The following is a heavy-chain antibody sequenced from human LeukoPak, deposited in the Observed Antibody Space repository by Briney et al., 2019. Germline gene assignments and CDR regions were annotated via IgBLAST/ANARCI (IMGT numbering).Heavy chain of an antibody. V-gene: IGHV4-38-2*02. CDR2: IYHSGST. J-gene: IGHJ4*02. CDR1: GYSISSGYY. CDR3: ARGPGGSYNPHYLDY. D-gene: IGHD1-26*01. Sequence: SETLSLTCTVSGYSISSGYYWGWIRQPPGKGLEWIGSIYHSGSTYYNPSLKSRVTISVETSNNQFSLKLSSVTAADTAAYYCARGPGGSYNPHYLDYWGQGTLVTVSS.